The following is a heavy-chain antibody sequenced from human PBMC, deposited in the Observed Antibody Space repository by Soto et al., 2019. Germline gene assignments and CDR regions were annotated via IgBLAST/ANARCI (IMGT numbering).Heavy chain of an antibody. D-gene: IGHD6-6*01. CDR1: GFSLSTTGMR. Sequence: GSGPTLVNPTQTLTLTCTFSGFSLSTTGMRVTWIRQPPGKALEWLARVDWSDDKSYRTSLKTRLTISKDTSKNQVVLIMTNMDPVDTATYYCVRSSSTSSGGVFDYWGQGALVTVYS. V-gene: IGHV2-70*04. CDR2: VDWSDDK. CDR3: VRSSSTSSGGVFDY. J-gene: IGHJ4*02.